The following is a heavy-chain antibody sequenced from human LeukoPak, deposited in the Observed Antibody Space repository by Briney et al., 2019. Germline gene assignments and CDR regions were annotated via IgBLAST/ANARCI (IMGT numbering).Heavy chain of an antibody. J-gene: IGHJ6*03. CDR1: GFTFTNYN. CDR3: AKGPSITMIRGGQWYYYMDV. D-gene: IGHD3-10*01. Sequence: ASVKVSCKASGFTFTNYNMHWVRQAPGQRLEWMGIINPSGGSTNYAQKFQGRVTMTRDTSTSTVYMELSSLRSEDTAVYYCAKGPSITMIRGGQWYYYMDVWGKGTTVTISS. CDR2: INPSGGST. V-gene: IGHV1-46*01.